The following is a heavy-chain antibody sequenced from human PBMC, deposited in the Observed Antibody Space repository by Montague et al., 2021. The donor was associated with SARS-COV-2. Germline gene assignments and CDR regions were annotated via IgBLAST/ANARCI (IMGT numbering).Heavy chain of an antibody. CDR2: INPSGGST. D-gene: IGHD4-17*01. J-gene: IGHJ3*02. CDR3: ARDYRANGDYDGIDI. Sequence: SVKVSCKASRYTFTRNYIYWMRQAPGQGLEWMGRINPSGGSTSYAQKFQGRVTMTRDTSTSTVYMELSSLRSEDSAVYYCARDYRANGDYDGIDIWGQGTMVTVSS. CDR1: RYTFTRNY. V-gene: IGHV1-46*01.